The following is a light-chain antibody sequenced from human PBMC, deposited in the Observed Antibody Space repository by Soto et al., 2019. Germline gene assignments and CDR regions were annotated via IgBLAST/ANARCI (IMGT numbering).Light chain of an antibody. CDR3: QQYGSSPIT. CDR1: QSVASNY. CDR2: GAS. Sequence: EIVLTQSPGTLSLSPGERATLSCRASQSVASNYLAWYQQKPGQAPRLLIYGASSRATGIPDRFSGSGSGTDFTLTITRLEPEDFAVYYCQQYGSSPITFGQGTRLEIK. J-gene: IGKJ5*01. V-gene: IGKV3-20*01.